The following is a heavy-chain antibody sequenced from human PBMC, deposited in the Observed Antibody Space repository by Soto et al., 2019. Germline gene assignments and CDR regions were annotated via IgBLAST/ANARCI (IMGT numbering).Heavy chain of an antibody. CDR1: GFTFSSYA. J-gene: IGHJ4*02. D-gene: IGHD3-3*01. V-gene: IGHV3-23*01. CDR2: ISGSGGST. Sequence: GGSLRLSCAASGFTFSSYAMSWVRQAPGKGLEWVSAISGSGGSTYYADSVKGRFTISRDNSKNTLYLQMSSLRAEDTAVYYCAKGNDFWSGYHYFDYWGQGTLVTVSS. CDR3: AKGNDFWSGYHYFDY.